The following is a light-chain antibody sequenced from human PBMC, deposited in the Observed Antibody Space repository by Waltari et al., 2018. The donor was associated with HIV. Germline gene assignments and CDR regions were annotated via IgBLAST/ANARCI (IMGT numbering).Light chain of an antibody. CDR1: NIGSKS. CDR3: QVWDSSINQGV. CDR2: YDS. J-gene: IGLJ2*01. Sequence: SYVLTQPPSVSVAPGKTARITCGGNNIGSKSEHWYQQKPGQAPVLVIYYDSDRPSGIPERFSGSNSGNTATLTISRVEAGDEADYYCQVWDSSINQGVFGGGTKLTVL. V-gene: IGLV3-21*04.